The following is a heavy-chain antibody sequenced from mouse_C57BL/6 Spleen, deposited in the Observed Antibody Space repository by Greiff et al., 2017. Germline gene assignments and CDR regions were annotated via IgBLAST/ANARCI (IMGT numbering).Heavy chain of an antibody. CDR1: GFTFSSYA. D-gene: IGHD2-4*01. CDR2: ISDGGSYT. V-gene: IGHV5-4*01. CDR3: ARDRDDYYFDY. Sequence: EVKLQESGGGLVKPGGSLKLSCAASGFTFSSYAMSWVRQTPEKRLEWVATISDGGSYTYYPDNVKGRFTISRDNAKNNLYLQMSHLKSEDTAMYYCARDRDDYYFDYWRQGTTLTVSS. J-gene: IGHJ2*01.